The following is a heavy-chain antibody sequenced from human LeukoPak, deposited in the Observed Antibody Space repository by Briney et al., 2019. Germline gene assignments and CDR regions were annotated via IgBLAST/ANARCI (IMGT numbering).Heavy chain of an antibody. CDR2: ISESGTT. D-gene: IGHD2-15*01. V-gene: IGHV4-39*07. CDR1: GGSISSGSHY. Sequence: PSETLSLTCTVSGGSISSGSHYWAWIRQPPGKGLEWLATISESGTTYYSPSLKSRVTISVDTSKNQFSLKLSSVTAADTAVYYCARAPKRRSGGSFDRRGFDYWGQGTLVTVSS. CDR3: ARAPKRRSGGSFDRRGFDY. J-gene: IGHJ4*02.